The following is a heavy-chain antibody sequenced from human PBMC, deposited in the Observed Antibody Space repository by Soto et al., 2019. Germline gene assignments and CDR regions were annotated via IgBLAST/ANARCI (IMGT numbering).Heavy chain of an antibody. CDR1: GFTFSDYY. V-gene: IGHV3-11*04. CDR2: ISGSGTTI. J-gene: IGHJ4*02. Sequence: QEQLVESGGGLVKPGGSLRLSCAASGFTFSDYYMTWIRQAPGKGLEWVSYISGSGTTIYYADSVKGRFTISRDNAKNSLYLQMNSLRAEDTAVYYCAKDPGGQAVALDYWGQGTLVTVSS. D-gene: IGHD6-19*01. CDR3: AKDPGGQAVALDY.